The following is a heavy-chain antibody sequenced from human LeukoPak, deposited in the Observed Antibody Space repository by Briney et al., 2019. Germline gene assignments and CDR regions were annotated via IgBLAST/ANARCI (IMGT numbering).Heavy chain of an antibody. Sequence: GGSLRLSCAAPGFTFGSYWMHWVRQAPGKGLVWVSRINSDGSSTSYADSVKGRFTISRDNAKNTLYLQMNSLRAEDTAVYYCAPHPSSGVDYWGQGTLVTVSS. CDR2: INSDGSST. CDR3: APHPSSGVDY. J-gene: IGHJ4*02. CDR1: GFTFGSYW. D-gene: IGHD6-19*01. V-gene: IGHV3-74*01.